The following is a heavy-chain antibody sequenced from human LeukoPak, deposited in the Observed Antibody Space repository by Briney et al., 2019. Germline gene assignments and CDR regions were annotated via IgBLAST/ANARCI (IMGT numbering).Heavy chain of an antibody. Sequence: GESLKISCKGSGYSFTSYWIGWVRQMPGKGLEWMGIIYPGDSDTRYSPSFQGQVTISADKSISTAYLQWSSLKASDTAMYYCARLRGAITVTIAFDIWGQGTMVTVSS. CDR1: GYSFTSYW. J-gene: IGHJ3*02. V-gene: IGHV5-51*01. CDR2: IYPGDSDT. CDR3: ARLRGAITVTIAFDI. D-gene: IGHD4-11*01.